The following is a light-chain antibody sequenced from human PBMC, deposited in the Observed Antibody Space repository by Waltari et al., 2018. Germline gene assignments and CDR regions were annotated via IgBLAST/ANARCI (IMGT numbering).Light chain of an antibody. CDR2: GAS. CDR3: QQYNSWPFT. J-gene: IGKJ3*01. V-gene: IGKV3-15*01. Sequence: EKVMTQSPATLSVSPGERATLSCRASQSVSNHLAWYQQRPGQAPRPLSYGASSRAAGVPARFSGSGSGTEFTLSIDSLQSEDFALYFCQQYNSWPFTFGPGTQVDIK. CDR1: QSVSNH.